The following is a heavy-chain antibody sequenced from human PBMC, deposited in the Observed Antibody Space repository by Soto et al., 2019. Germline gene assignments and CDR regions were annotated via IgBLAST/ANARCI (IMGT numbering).Heavy chain of an antibody. V-gene: IGHV4-34*01. Sequence: QVQLQQWGAGLLKPSETLSLTCAVYGGSFSGYYCSWIRQPPGKGLEWIGEINHSGSTTYNPSIESRVTISVDTSKRQFSLKVSSVTAADTAVYYCASGSWQPRFDSWGQGSLVTVSS. CDR1: GGSFSGYY. J-gene: IGHJ4*02. D-gene: IGHD5-12*01. CDR3: ASGSWQPRFDS. CDR2: INHSGST.